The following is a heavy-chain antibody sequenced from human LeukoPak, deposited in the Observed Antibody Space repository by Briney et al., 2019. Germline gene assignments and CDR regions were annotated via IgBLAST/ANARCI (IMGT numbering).Heavy chain of an antibody. V-gene: IGHV3-74*01. CDR3: ARGPDSSGYLGGL. CDR1: GFTFSSYW. CDR2: INSDGSST. Sequence: GGSLRLSCVASGFTFSSYWMHWVRQAPGKGLVWVSRINSDGSSTSYADSVKGRFTISRDNAKNTLYLQMNSLRAEDTAVYYCARGPDSSGYLGGLWGQGTLVTVSS. J-gene: IGHJ4*02. D-gene: IGHD3-22*01.